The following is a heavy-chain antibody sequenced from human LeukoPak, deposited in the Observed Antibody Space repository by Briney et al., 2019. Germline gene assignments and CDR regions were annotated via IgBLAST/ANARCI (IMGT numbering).Heavy chain of an antibody. D-gene: IGHD3-16*02. CDR3: ASGKHYVWGSYRHYYFDY. V-gene: IGHV3-73*01. Sequence: GGSLRLSCAASGFAFSGSAMHWVRQASGKGLEWVGRIRSKANSYATAYAASVKGRFTISRDDSKNTAYLQMNSLRAEDTAVYYCASGKHYVWGSYRHYYFDYWGQGTLVTVSS. CDR1: GFAFSGSA. J-gene: IGHJ4*02. CDR2: IRSKANSYAT.